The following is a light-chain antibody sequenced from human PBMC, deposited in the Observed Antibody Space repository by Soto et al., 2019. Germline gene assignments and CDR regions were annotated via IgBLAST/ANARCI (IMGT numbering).Light chain of an antibody. Sequence: DIQMTQSPSSLSASVGDRVTITCRASQSISNWLAWYQQKPGKAPKLLIYQASSLENGVPSRFSGSGSGTEFSLTISSLQPEDFATYYCQQYSSHSTFGQGTNVDIK. V-gene: IGKV1-5*03. J-gene: IGKJ1*01. CDR1: QSISNW. CDR3: QQYSSHST. CDR2: QAS.